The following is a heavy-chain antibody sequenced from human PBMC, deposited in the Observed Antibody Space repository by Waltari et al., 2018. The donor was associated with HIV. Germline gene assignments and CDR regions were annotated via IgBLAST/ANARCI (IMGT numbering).Heavy chain of an antibody. CDR3: TRALAY. J-gene: IGHJ4*02. V-gene: IGHV3-73*02. Sequence: EVQLVESGGGLVQPGGSLRVSCAASGFTFSASAIHWVRQASGKGLGVVGRIRSRGNRYATAYGASVKGRFTVSRDDSKNTAYLQRNNLKTEDTAVYYCTRALAYWGQGTLVTVSP. CDR1: GFTFSASA. CDR2: IRSRGNRYAT. D-gene: IGHD3-16*01.